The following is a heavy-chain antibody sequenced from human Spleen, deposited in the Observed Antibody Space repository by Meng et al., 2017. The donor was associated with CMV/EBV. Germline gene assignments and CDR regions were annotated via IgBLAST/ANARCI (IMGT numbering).Heavy chain of an antibody. D-gene: IGHD6-13*01. CDR2: ISWHSGTI. CDR1: GFRFGDYA. J-gene: IGHJ6*02. V-gene: IGHV3-9*01. CDR3: ARDQQLVPVDYNSYYGMDV. Sequence: GGSLRLSCTGSGFRFGDYAMHWVRQAPGRGLEWVSGISWHSGTIDYAGSVKGRFTISRDNAENSLYLQMNGLRPEDTALYYCARDQQLVPVDYNSYYGMDVWGQGTTVTVSS.